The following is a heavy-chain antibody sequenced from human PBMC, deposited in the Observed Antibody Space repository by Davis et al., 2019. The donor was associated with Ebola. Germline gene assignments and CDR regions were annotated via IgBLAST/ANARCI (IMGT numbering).Heavy chain of an antibody. CDR2: ITIATGTS. CDR3: ARGNSTDRFRDI. CDR1: GFSLNKYG. J-gene: IGHJ4*02. V-gene: IGHV1-18*01. D-gene: IGHD2-8*02. Sequence: ASVLVSCKASGFSLNKYGITWVRQAPGQGLEWMGGITIATGTSNSGPKFQDRITISLDRDTDTVHMELKRLKSDDTAVYYCARGNSTDRFRDIWGQGTLVTVSS.